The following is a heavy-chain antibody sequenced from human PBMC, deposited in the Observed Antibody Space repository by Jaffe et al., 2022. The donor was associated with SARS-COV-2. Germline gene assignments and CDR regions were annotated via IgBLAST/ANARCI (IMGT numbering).Heavy chain of an antibody. D-gene: IGHD2-2*01. CDR2: MLAYEGSNK. V-gene: IGHV3-30-3*01. CDR1: GFSFSSYA. CDR3: ARDDPTWSSLAPFD. Sequence: QVQLVESGGGVVQPGRSLRLSCAASGFSFSSYAMHWVRQAPGKGLEWVAAMLAYEGSNKYYADSVKGRFTISRDNSKNTLYLEMNSLRPEDTAVYYCARDDPTWSSLAPFDWGQGTLVTVSS. J-gene: IGHJ4*02.